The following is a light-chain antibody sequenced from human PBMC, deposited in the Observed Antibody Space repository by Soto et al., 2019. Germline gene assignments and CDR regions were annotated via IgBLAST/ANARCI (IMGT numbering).Light chain of an antibody. V-gene: IGLV1-40*01. CDR3: QSYDSSLSVV. CDR2: DNI. CDR1: SSNIGAGYA. Sequence: QSVLTQPPSVSGAPGQRVTISCSGSSSNIGAGYAVHWYQQVPGTAPKLLIYDNINRPSGVPDRFSGSKSGTSASLAITGLQAEDEADYFCQSYDSSLSVVFGGGTQLTVL. J-gene: IGLJ3*02.